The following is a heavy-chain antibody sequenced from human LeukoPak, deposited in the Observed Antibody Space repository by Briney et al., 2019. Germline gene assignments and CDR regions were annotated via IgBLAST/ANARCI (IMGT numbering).Heavy chain of an antibody. CDR1: GFTFSSYA. CDR3: AKAQSGWYLLQY. D-gene: IGHD6-19*01. V-gene: IGHV3-23*01. Sequence: PGGSLRLSCAASGFTFSSYAMSWVRQAPGKELEWVSAISGSGGSTYYADSVKGRFTISRDNSMNTLYLQMNSLRAEDTAVYYCAKAQSGWYLLQYWGQGTLVTVSS. J-gene: IGHJ4*02. CDR2: ISGSGGST.